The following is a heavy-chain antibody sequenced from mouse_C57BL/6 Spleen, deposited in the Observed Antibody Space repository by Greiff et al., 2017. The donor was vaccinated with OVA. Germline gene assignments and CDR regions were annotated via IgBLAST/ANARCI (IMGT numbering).Heavy chain of an antibody. CDR2: INPNNGGT. D-gene: IGHD2-4*01. CDR3: ARGAWVYDYDGESPFAY. Sequence: EVQLQQSGPELVKPGASVKIPCKASGYTFTDYNMDWVKQSHGKSLGWIGDINPNNGGTIYNQKFKGKATLTVDKSSSTAYMELRSLTSEDTAVYYCARGAWVYDYDGESPFAYWGQGTLVTVSA. V-gene: IGHV1-18*01. J-gene: IGHJ3*01. CDR1: GYTFTDYN.